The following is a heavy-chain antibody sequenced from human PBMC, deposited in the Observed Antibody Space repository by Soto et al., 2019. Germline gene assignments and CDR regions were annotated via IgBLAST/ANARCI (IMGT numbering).Heavy chain of an antibody. V-gene: IGHV3-23*01. Sequence: ESGGGLVQRGGSLRLSCAASGFTFNHYAMSWVRQAPGKGLEWVSIIIANGGTFYADSVKGRFTISRDNSKNTVYLQMSSLRVEDTAIYYCAKDYTVAADPSSVILFDYWGQGALVTVSS. J-gene: IGHJ4*02. CDR2: IIANGGT. CDR3: AKDYTVAADPSSVILFDY. CDR1: GFTFNHYA. D-gene: IGHD2-15*01.